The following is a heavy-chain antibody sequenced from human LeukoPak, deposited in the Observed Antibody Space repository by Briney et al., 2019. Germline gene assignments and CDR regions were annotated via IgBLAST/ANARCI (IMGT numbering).Heavy chain of an antibody. V-gene: IGHV3-43*02. CDR2: ISGDGGST. CDR3: AKGPFFCSGGSCYSPWFDP. D-gene: IGHD2-15*01. CDR1: GFTFADYA. J-gene: IGHJ5*02. Sequence: PGGSLRLSCAASGFTFADYAMHWVRQAPGKGLEWVSLISGDGGSTYYADSVKGRFTISRDNSKNSLYLQMNSLRTEDTALYYCAKGPFFCSGGSCYSPWFDPWGQGTLVTVSS.